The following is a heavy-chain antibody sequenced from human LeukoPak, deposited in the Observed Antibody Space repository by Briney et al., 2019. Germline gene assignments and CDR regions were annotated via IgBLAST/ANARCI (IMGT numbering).Heavy chain of an antibody. Sequence: SETLYLTCAVYGGSFSGYYWSWIRQPPGKGLEWIGEINHSGSTNYNPSLKSRVTISVDASKNQFSLKLSSVTAADTAVYYCARASRGIAARGLDYWGQGTLVTVSS. CDR2: INHSGST. CDR3: ARASRGIAARGLDY. D-gene: IGHD6-6*01. V-gene: IGHV4-34*01. J-gene: IGHJ4*02. CDR1: GGSFSGYY.